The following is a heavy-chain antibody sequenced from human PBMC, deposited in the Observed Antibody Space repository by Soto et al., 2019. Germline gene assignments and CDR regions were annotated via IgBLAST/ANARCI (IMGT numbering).Heavy chain of an antibody. V-gene: IGHV1-18*01. CDR1: GYTFTSYG. CDR2: ISAYNGNT. CDR3: ASNGLMGVGAPRVHFDY. J-gene: IGHJ4*02. D-gene: IGHD1-26*01. Sequence: ASVKVSCKASGYTFTSYGISWVRQAPGQGLEWMGWISAYNGNTNYAQKLQGRVTMTTGTSTSTAYMELRSLRSDDTAVYYCASNGLMGVGAPRVHFDYWGQGTLVTVSS.